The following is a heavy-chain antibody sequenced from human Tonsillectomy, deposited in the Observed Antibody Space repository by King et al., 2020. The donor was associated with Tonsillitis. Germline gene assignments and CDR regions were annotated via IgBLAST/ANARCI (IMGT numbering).Heavy chain of an antibody. CDR2: FYYSGNT. Sequence: QLQESGPGLVKPSETLSLTCTVSAGSISSSNYYWGWLRQPPGKRLEWIGSFYYSGNTYSNPSLRSRVTISVDTSKNQFSLKLSSVTAADTAVYYCARQGSYYFDYWGQGTLVTVAS. CDR3: ARQGSYYFDY. CDR1: AGSISSSNYY. J-gene: IGHJ4*02. V-gene: IGHV4-39*01.